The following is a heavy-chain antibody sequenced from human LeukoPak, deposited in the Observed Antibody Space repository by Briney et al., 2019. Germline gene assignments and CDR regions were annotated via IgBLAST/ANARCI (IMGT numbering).Heavy chain of an antibody. D-gene: IGHD3-3*01. V-gene: IGHV3-20*04. J-gene: IGHJ4*02. Sequence: GGSLRLSCAASGFTFDDYGMSWVRQAPGKGLEWVSGINWNGGSTGYADSVKGRFTISRDNAKNSLYLQMNSLRAEDTALYYCARRGITIFGVVITPDYWGQGTLITVSS. CDR1: GFTFDDYG. CDR3: ARRGITIFGVVITPDY. CDR2: INWNGGST.